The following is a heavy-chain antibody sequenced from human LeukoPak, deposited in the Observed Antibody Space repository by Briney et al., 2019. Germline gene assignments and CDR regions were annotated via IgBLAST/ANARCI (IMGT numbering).Heavy chain of an antibody. J-gene: IGHJ4*02. Sequence: PGGSLRLSCAASGFTFSSYAMHWVRQAPGKGLEWVAVISYDGSNKYYADSVKGRFTISRDNSKNTLYLQMNSLRAEDTAVYYCARVRGSWCLDCWGQGTLVTVSS. CDR2: ISYDGSNK. CDR1: GFTFSSYA. D-gene: IGHD6-13*01. CDR3: ARVRGSWCLDC. V-gene: IGHV3-30-3*01.